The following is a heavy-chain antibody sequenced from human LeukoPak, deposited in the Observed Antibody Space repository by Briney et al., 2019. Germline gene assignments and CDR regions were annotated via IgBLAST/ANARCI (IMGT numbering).Heavy chain of an antibody. V-gene: IGHV1-2*02. J-gene: IGHJ3*02. Sequence: GSVRVSCKASGYTFTGYYMHWVRQAPGQGVEWLGWINPNSGGTNYAQKFQGRVTMTRDTSISTAYMELSRLRSDDTAVYYCARDNSYSNAFDIWGQGTMVTVSS. CDR1: GYTFTGYY. CDR3: ARDNSYSNAFDI. CDR2: INPNSGGT. D-gene: IGHD2-21*01.